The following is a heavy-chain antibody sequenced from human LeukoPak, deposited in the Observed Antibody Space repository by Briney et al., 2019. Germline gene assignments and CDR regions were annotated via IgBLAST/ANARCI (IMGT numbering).Heavy chain of an antibody. J-gene: IGHJ4*02. CDR3: ARGLYFDN. V-gene: IGHV3-48*02. CDR2: ISSSSSTI. Sequence: GGSLSLSCAASGFTFSSYSMIWVRQAPGKGLEWVSYISSSSSTIYYADSVKGRFTISRDNANNSLYLQMNSLRDENTAVYYCARGLYFDNWGQGTLVTVSS. CDR1: GFTFSSYS.